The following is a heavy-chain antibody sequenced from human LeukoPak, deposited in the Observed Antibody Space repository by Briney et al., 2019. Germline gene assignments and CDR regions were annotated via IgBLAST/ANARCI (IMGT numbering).Heavy chain of an antibody. V-gene: IGHV3-33*01. CDR2: VWSDGTDR. J-gene: IGHJ3*02. CDR1: GFTFSKYG. CDR3: ARTSSAFDI. D-gene: IGHD2-2*01. Sequence: GGSLRLSCAASGFTFSKYGMQWVRQAPGKGLEWVAVVWSDGTDRHYADSVKGRFTISRDNAKNSLYLQMNSLRDEDTALYYCARTSSAFDIWGQGTMVTVSS.